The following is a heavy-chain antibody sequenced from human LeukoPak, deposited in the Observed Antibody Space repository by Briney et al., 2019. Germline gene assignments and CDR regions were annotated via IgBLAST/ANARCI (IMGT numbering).Heavy chain of an antibody. V-gene: IGHV3-74*01. CDR3: ARNLGLSSGFPYYFDY. J-gene: IGHJ4*02. D-gene: IGHD6-19*01. CDR2: INSDGSST. Sequence: GGSLRLSCAASGFTFSSYWMHWVRQAPGKGLVWVSRINSDGSSTSYADSVKGRFTISRDNAKNTLYLQMNSLRAEDTAVYYCARNLGLSSGFPYYFDYWGQGILVTVSS. CDR1: GFTFSSYW.